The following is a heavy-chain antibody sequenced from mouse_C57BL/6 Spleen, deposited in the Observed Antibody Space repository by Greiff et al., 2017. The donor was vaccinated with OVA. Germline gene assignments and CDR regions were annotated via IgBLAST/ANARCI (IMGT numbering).Heavy chain of an antibody. J-gene: IGHJ4*01. CDR1: GYTFTDYY. V-gene: IGHV1-26*01. D-gene: IGHD1-1*01. CDR3: AKGGYYGSYAMDY. Sequence: VQLQQSGPELVKPGASVKISCKASGYTFTDYYMNWVKQSHGKSLEWIGDINPNNGGTSYNQKFKGKATLTVDKSSSTAYMELRSLTSEDSAVYYCAKGGYYGSYAMDYWGQGTSVTVSS. CDR2: INPNNGGT.